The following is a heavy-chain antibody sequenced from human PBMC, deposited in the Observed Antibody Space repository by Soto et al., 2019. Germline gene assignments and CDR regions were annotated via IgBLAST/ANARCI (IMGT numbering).Heavy chain of an antibody. CDR3: ARDPGIVGAAFDY. J-gene: IGHJ4*02. D-gene: IGHD1-26*01. V-gene: IGHV3-21*01. Sequence: EVQLVESGGGLVKPGGSLRLSCAASGFTFSSYSMNWVRQAPGKGLEWVSSISSSSSYIYYADSVKGRVTISRDNAKNSLYLQMNSLRAEDTAVYYCARDPGIVGAAFDYWGQGTLVTVSS. CDR1: GFTFSSYS. CDR2: ISSSSSYI.